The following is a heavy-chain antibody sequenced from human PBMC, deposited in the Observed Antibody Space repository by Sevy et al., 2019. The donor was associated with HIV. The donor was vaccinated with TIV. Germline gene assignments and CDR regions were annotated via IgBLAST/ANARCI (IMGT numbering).Heavy chain of an antibody. Sequence: LSLTCAASGFAFYDYSMSWIRQAPGKGLEWVATLSFGCGKINYADSVKGRFTISRDNSKNSFYLQMDNLRVEDTTLYYCAREGCTRPHDYWGQGTRVTVSS. D-gene: IGHD2-8*01. J-gene: IGHJ4*02. CDR3: AREGCTRPHDY. CDR2: LSFGCGKI. CDR1: GFAFYDYS. V-gene: IGHV3-23*01.